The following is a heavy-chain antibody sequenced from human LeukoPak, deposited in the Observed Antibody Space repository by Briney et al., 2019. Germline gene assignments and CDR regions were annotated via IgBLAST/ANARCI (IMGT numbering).Heavy chain of an antibody. Sequence: GGSLRLSCAASGFTASTNHLSWVRQAPGKGLEWVSAISGSGGSTYYADSVKGRFTISRDNSKNTLYLQMNSLRAEDTAVYYCAKDGTVTRPFDYWGQGTLVTVSS. CDR3: AKDGTVTRPFDY. J-gene: IGHJ4*02. CDR1: GFTASTNH. D-gene: IGHD4-17*01. V-gene: IGHV3-23*01. CDR2: ISGSGGST.